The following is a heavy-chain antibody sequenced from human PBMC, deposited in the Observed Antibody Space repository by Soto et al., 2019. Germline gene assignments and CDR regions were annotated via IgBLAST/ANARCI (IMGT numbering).Heavy chain of an antibody. V-gene: IGHV4-61*01. Sequence: SETLSLTCTVTGDSVISTNYYWSWIRQPPGKGLECIGYISYSGSTTYNPSLKSRVSISLDTSRNGFSLKLNSVTAADTAVYYCARAPPISVSGYYYYYGMDVWGQGTTVTVSS. D-gene: IGHD6-19*01. CDR3: ARAPPISVSGYYYYYGMDV. CDR1: GDSVISTNYY. CDR2: ISYSGST. J-gene: IGHJ6*02.